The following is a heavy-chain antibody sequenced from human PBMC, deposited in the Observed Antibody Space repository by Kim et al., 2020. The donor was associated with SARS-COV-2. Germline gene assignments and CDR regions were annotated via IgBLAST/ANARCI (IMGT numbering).Heavy chain of an antibody. CDR2: IDPSDSYT. J-gene: IGHJ6*02. CDR3: ARSSSGPTDYYYGMDV. V-gene: IGHV5-10-1*01. CDR1: GYSFTSYR. D-gene: IGHD6-19*01. Sequence: GESLKISCKGSGYSFTSYRISWVRQMPGKGLEWMGRIDPSDSYTNYSPSFQGHVTISADKSISTAYLQWSSLKASDTAMYYCARSSSGPTDYYYGMDVWGQGTTVTVSS.